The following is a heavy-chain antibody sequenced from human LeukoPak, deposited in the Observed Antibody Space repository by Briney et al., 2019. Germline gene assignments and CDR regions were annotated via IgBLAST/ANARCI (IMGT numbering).Heavy chain of an antibody. J-gene: IGHJ6*02. V-gene: IGHV3-48*01. Sequence: GGSLRLSCAASGFTFSSYSMNWVRQAPGKGLEWVSYISSSSSTIYYADSVKGRFTISRDNAKNSLYLQMNSLRAEDTAVYYCARADFWEGWNYDYYYGMDVWGQGTTVTVSS. CDR3: ARADFWEGWNYDYYYGMDV. CDR1: GFTFSSYS. CDR2: ISSSSSTI. D-gene: IGHD1-7*01.